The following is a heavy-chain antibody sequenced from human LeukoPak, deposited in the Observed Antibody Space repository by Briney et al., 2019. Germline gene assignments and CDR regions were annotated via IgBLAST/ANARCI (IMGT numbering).Heavy chain of an antibody. D-gene: IGHD3-9*01. CDR2: ISSSSSYI. J-gene: IGHJ3*02. CDR1: GFTFSSYS. CDR3: ARDLYLGDILPGRDAFDI. Sequence: GGSLRLSCAASGFTFSSYSMNWVRQAPGKGLEWVSSISSSSSYIYYADSVKGRFTISRDNAKNSLYLQMNSLRAEDTAVYYCARDLYLGDILPGRDAFDIWGQGTMVTVSS. V-gene: IGHV3-21*01.